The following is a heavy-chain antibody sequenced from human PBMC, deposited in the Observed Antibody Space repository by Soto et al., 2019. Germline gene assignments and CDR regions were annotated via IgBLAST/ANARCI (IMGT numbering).Heavy chain of an antibody. D-gene: IGHD3-9*01. V-gene: IGHV4-39*01. CDR2: IYYSGST. Sequence: SETLSLTCTVSGGSISSSSYYWGWIRQPPGKGLEWIGSIYYSGSTYYNPSLKSRVTISVDTSKNQFSLKLSSVTAADTAVYYCARLRYFDWLLSNANWFDPWGQGTLDTVSS. CDR3: ARLRYFDWLLSNANWFDP. CDR1: GGSISSSSYY. J-gene: IGHJ5*02.